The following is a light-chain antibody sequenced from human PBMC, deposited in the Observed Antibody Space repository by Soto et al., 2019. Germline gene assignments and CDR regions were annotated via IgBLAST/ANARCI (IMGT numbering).Light chain of an antibody. Sequence: EIVLTQTPANLSLSPVERATLSCRASRSVSSYLAWYQQPPGQDPMLLIYDAFNRATGIPARFSVSGSGTDYTLNISRLPPEDFAGYYCQQRNNWPPWTLGQGTKVDIK. J-gene: IGKJ1*01. V-gene: IGKV3-11*01. CDR1: RSVSSY. CDR2: DAF. CDR3: QQRNNWPPWT.